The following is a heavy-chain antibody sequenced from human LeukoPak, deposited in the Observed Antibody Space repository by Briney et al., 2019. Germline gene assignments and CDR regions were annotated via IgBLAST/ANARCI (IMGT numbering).Heavy chain of an antibody. Sequence: PGGSLRLSCAASGFTFSSYWMHWVRHAPGKWLVWVSGINSDGSSTIYADSVKGRFTISRDNAKNTLDLQMNSLRAEDTAVYYCARDPGASYQAYWGQGTMVTVSS. CDR2: INSDGSST. CDR3: ARDPGASYQAY. V-gene: IGHV3-74*01. D-gene: IGHD1-26*01. CDR1: GFTFSSYW. J-gene: IGHJ4*02.